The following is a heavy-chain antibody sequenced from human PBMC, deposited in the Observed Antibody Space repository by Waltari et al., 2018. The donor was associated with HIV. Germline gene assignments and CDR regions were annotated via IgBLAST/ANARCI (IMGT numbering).Heavy chain of an antibody. Sequence: EVQLVQSGAEVKKPGESLKISCTGSGYSFTRNWIGWVRQMPGKGLEWMGIIYPGDSDTRYSPSFQGQVTISADKSISTAYLQWSSLKASDSGMYYCGRQDRERGIDYWGQGTLVTVSS. CDR2: IYPGDSDT. D-gene: IGHD1-26*01. CDR3: GRQDRERGIDY. J-gene: IGHJ4*02. CDR1: GYSFTRNW. V-gene: IGHV5-51*01.